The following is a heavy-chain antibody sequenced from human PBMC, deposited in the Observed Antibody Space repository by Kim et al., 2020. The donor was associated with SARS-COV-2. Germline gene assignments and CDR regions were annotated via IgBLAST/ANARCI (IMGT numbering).Heavy chain of an antibody. CDR3: AKDIGFSVLGATDGMIDY. Sequence: GGSLRLSCATSGFTFEDSAMHWVRQAPGKGLEWVSLISWDGSDIYYEDSVKGRFTISRDNAKNSLYLKMNSLRPEDTAFYYCAKDIGFSVLGATDGMIDYWGRGTLVTVSS. CDR1: GFTFEDSA. V-gene: IGHV3-43D*03. J-gene: IGHJ4*02. CDR2: ISWDGSDI. D-gene: IGHD1-26*01.